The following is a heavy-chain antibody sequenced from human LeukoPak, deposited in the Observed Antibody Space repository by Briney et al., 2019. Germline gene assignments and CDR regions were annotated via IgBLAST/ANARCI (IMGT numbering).Heavy chain of an antibody. CDR3: ARDQGGSYYRAFDI. J-gene: IGHJ3*02. CDR1: GGSISSSSYY. V-gene: IGHV4-39*07. D-gene: IGHD1-26*01. CDR2: IYYSGST. Sequence: PSETLSLTCTVSGGSISSSSYYWGWIRQPPGKGLEWIGSIYYSGSTYYNPSLKSRVTISVDTSKNQFSLKLSSVTAADTAVYYCARDQGGSYYRAFDIWGQGTMVTVSS.